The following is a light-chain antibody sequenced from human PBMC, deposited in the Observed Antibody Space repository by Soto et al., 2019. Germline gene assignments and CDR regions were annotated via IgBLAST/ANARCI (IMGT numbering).Light chain of an antibody. CDR2: EVT. V-gene: IGLV2-14*01. J-gene: IGLJ1*01. CDR3: SSYSSKTPPYV. CDR1: SSDIGGYNY. Sequence: QSALAQPASVSGSPGQSITISCTGGSSDIGGYNYVSWYQQHPGRAPRLLILEVTNRPSGVPDRFSGSKSGNTASLIIRGLQAEDEADYFCSSYSSKTPPYVFGTGTQPTVL.